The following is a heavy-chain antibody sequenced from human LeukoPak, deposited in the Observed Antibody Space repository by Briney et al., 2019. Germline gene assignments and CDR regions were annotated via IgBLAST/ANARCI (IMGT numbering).Heavy chain of an antibody. CDR2: INQDGSEK. CDR3: ARLPAYRKSWYFAY. V-gene: IGHV3-7*05. D-gene: IGHD6-13*01. Sequence: GGSLRLSCAASGFSFTTYWMTWVRQAPGQGLEWVANINQDGSEKHSVDSVKGRFTISRENSKNSLYLHMNSLRVEEAAIYYCARLPAYRKSWYFAYWGQGTLVTVSS. CDR1: GFSFTTYW. J-gene: IGHJ4*02.